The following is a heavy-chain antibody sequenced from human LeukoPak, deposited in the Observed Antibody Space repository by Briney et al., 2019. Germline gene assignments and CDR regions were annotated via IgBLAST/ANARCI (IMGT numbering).Heavy chain of an antibody. J-gene: IGHJ4*02. CDR1: GFTFTSYD. V-gene: IGHV1-8*01. CDR2: MNPNNGNT. CDR3: ARGPDYGDY. Sequence: ASVKVSCKASGFTFTSYDINWVRQASGQGLEWMGWMNPNNGNTGYAQKFQGRVTMTRDTSISTAYMELSSLRSEDTAVYYCARGPDYGDYWGQGTLVTVSS.